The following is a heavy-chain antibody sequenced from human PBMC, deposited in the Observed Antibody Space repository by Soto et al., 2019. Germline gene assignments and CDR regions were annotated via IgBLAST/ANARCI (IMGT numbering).Heavy chain of an antibody. J-gene: IGHJ6*02. CDR1: CGSVSSGSYY. Sequence: PSETLSLTCTVSCGSVSSGSYYWSWIRQPPGKGLEWIGYIYYSGSTNYNPSLKSRVTISVDTSKNQFSLKLSSVTAADTAVYYCARDPRGLVGYYYYGMDVWGQGTTVTVSS. D-gene: IGHD3-9*01. CDR2: IYYSGST. V-gene: IGHV4-61*01. CDR3: ARDPRGLVGYYYYGMDV.